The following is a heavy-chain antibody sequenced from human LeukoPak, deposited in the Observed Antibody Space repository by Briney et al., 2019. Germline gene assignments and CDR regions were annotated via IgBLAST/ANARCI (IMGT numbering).Heavy chain of an antibody. Sequence: GGSLRLSCAASGFTFSSYSMNWVRQAPGKGLEWVSYISSSSSTIYYADSVKGRFTISRDNAKNSLYLQMNSLRAEDTAVYYCARDERMHYYDSSGRPENWFDPWGQGTLVTVSS. CDR1: GFTFSSYS. V-gene: IGHV3-48*04. J-gene: IGHJ5*02. CDR2: ISSSSSTI. D-gene: IGHD3-22*01. CDR3: ARDERMHYYDSSGRPENWFDP.